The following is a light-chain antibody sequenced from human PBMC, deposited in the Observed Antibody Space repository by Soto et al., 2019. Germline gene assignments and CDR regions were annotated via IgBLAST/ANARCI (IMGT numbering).Light chain of an antibody. CDR1: SSDVGGYNY. J-gene: IGLJ1*01. Sequence: QSALTQPASVSGSPGQSITISCTGTSSDVGGYNYVSWYQQHPGKAPKLMIYDVSNRPSGVFNRFSVSKSGNTASLTISGLQAEDEADYYCSSYTSSSTLVFGTGTKVTVL. CDR3: SSYTSSSTLV. V-gene: IGLV2-14*01. CDR2: DVS.